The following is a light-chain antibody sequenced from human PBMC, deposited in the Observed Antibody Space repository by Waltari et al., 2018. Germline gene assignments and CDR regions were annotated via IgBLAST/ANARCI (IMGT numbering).Light chain of an antibody. V-gene: IGKV1-5*03. Sequence: DIQMTQSPSNLSASVGDRDTINCRASRSISSCLAWSQQKPGKAPKLLIYKASSLESGVPSRFSGSGSGTEFTLTISSLQPDDFATYYCQQYNSYSGLTFGGGTKVEIK. CDR2: KAS. J-gene: IGKJ4*01. CDR1: RSISSC. CDR3: QQYNSYSGLT.